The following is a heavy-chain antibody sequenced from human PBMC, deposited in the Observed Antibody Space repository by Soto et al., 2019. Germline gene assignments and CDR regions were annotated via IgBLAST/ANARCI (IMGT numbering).Heavy chain of an antibody. CDR1: GFTFSDFA. CDR2: IYGGGNGP. V-gene: IGHV3-23*01. CDR3: AKMEGMDPWAYSFDY. D-gene: IGHD2-2*03. Sequence: EVQVLESGGGLMQPGGSLRLSCAATGFTFSDFAMSWVRQAPGKGLEWVSRIYGGGNGPHYADSVKGRVTISRDNFKNTLYLQMNSLRAEDTAVYYCAKMEGMDPWAYSFDYWGQGTLVTVSS. J-gene: IGHJ4*02.